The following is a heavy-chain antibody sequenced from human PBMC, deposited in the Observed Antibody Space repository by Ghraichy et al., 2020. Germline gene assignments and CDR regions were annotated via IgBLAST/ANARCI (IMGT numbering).Heavy chain of an antibody. CDR1: GNTLSKLS. Sequence: APVKVSCKVSGNTLSKLSIHWVRQAPGKGLEWMGGFDPEEGERIYGQNFQGRVSMTEDTSTDTAYMELRSLRSEDTAVYYCATAPVMVTISGRREYYSYYGMDVWGQGTTVTVSS. CDR2: FDPEEGER. V-gene: IGHV1-24*01. J-gene: IGHJ6*02. CDR3: ATAPVMVTISGRREYYSYYGMDV. D-gene: IGHD3-3*01.